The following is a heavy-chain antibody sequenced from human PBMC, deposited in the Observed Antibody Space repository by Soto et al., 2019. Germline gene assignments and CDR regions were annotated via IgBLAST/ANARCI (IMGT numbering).Heavy chain of an antibody. D-gene: IGHD6-6*01. CDR1: GFSLSTSGVG. Sequence: QGTLKESGPTLVKPTQTLTLTCSFSGFSLSTSGVGVGWIRQPPGKALEWLAHIYWSGDEHYRPSLESRLSIMKDASKNQVVLTMTNMDPVDTATYYCARGLAALPVFAFDIWGQGTMVTVSS. J-gene: IGHJ3*02. CDR2: IYWSGDE. V-gene: IGHV2-5*01. CDR3: ARGLAALPVFAFDI.